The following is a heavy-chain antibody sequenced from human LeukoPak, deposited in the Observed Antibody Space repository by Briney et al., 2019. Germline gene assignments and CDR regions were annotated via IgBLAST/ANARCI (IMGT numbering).Heavy chain of an antibody. CDR2: ISSSSSYI. J-gene: IGHJ4*02. CDR3: ARDPGPRPGGY. V-gene: IGHV3-21*01. Sequence: GGSLRLFCAASGFTFSSYSMNWVRQAPGKGLEWVSSISSSSSYIYYADSVKGRFTISRDNAKNSLYLQMNSLRAEDTAVYYCARDPGPRPGGYWGQGTLVTVSS. CDR1: GFTFSSYS. D-gene: IGHD2-15*01.